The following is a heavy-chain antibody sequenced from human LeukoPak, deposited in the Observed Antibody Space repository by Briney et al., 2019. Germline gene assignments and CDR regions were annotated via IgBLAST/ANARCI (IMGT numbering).Heavy chain of an antibody. J-gene: IGHJ6*02. CDR2: IWYDGSNK. CDR3: ARDYGDYVVGPLYGMDV. CDR1: GFTFSSYG. D-gene: IGHD4-17*01. V-gene: IGHV3-33*01. Sequence: GRSLGLSCAASGFTFSSYGMHWVRQAPGKGLEWVAVIWYDGSNKYYADSVKGRFTISRDNSKNTLYLQMNSLRAEDTAVYYCARDYGDYVVGPLYGMDVWGQGTTVTVSS.